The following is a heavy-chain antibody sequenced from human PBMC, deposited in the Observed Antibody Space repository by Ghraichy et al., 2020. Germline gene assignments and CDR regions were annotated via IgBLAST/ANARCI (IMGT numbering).Heavy chain of an antibody. D-gene: IGHD4-23*01. J-gene: IGHJ3*02. CDR3: ARGRWDAFDI. V-gene: IGHV4-61*02. CDR1: GGPLTRGSYC. CDR2: VCASGTT. Sequence: SETLSLTCTVSGGPLTRGSYCWTWIRQPAGRGLEWIGRVCASGTTIYSPSLKSRVTISADMSSQFSLKLTSVTASDAAVYYCARGRWDAFDIWGQGTTVIVSS.